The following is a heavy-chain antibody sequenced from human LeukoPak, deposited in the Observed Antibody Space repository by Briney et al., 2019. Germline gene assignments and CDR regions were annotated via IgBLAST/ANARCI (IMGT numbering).Heavy chain of an antibody. CDR2: INGGGGNT. CDR3: AKSRSSSGWYSFDY. CDR1: GFIFSNYA. J-gene: IGHJ4*02. D-gene: IGHD6-19*01. V-gene: IGHV3-23*01. Sequence: GGSLRLSCAASGFIFSNYAMTWVRQAPGKGLDWVSIINGGGGNTYYADSVKGRSTISRDNSKNTVYLQMNSLRAEDTAIYYCAKSRSSSGWYSFDYWGQGTLVTVSS.